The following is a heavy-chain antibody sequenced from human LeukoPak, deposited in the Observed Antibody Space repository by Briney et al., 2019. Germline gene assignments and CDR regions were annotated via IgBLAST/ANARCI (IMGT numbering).Heavy chain of an antibody. CDR3: ARNHYYGSGSYYNADY. Sequence: GESLKISCTGSGYSFTNYWIGWVRQMPGKGLEWMGIIYPGDSDTRYSPSFQGQVTISADRSISTVYLQWSSLKASDTAMYFSARNHYYGSGSYYNADYWGQGTLVTVSS. V-gene: IGHV5-51*01. CDR1: GYSFTNYW. CDR2: IYPGDSDT. D-gene: IGHD3-10*01. J-gene: IGHJ4*02.